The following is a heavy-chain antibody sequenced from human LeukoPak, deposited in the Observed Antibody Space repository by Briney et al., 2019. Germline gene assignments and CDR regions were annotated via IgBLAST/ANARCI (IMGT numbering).Heavy chain of an antibody. CDR2: IIPMFGAT. Sequence: ASVKVSCKASGYTFTGYYMHWVRQAPGQGLEWIGWIIPMFGATNYAQKFQGRVTVTTDESTSTAYMELSSLRSEDTAVYYCARGSYSDYIFDYWGQGTLVTVSS. CDR3: ARGSYSDYIFDY. V-gene: IGHV1-69*05. D-gene: IGHD4-11*01. CDR1: GYTFTGYY. J-gene: IGHJ4*02.